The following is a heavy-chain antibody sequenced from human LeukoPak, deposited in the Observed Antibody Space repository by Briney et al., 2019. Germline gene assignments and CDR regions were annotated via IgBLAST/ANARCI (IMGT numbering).Heavy chain of an antibody. J-gene: IGHJ4*02. D-gene: IGHD3-10*01. CDR3: ARVDLSDYYGSGSYFFDY. V-gene: IGHV4-31*03. Sequence: PSETLSLTCTVSGGSISSGGYYWSWIRQHPGKGLERIGCIYYSGSTYYNPSLKSRVTISVDTSKNQSSLKLSSVTAADTAVYYCARVDLSDYYGSGSYFFDYWGQGTLVTVSS. CDR2: IYYSGST. CDR1: GGSISSGGYY.